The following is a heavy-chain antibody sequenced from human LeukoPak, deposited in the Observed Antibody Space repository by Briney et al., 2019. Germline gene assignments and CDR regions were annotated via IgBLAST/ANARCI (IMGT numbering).Heavy chain of an antibody. D-gene: IGHD6-19*01. CDR2: INPKSGNT. CDR3: ARGHIAVAGSGPHSSYYFHY. Sequence: ASVNVSCKACVYTFTRYDIKGVGQAAGQGVDGMGWINPKSGNTVYAHNFQGRDTITRNTSSSTAYMELSRLRSEGTAVYYCARGHIAVAGSGPHSSYYFHYWGQGTLVTVSS. J-gene: IGHJ4*02. V-gene: IGHV1-8*03. CDR1: VYTFTRYD.